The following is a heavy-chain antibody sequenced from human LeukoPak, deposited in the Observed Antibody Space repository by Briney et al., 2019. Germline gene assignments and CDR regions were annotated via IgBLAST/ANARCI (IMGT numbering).Heavy chain of an antibody. Sequence: PSETLSLTCAVYGGSFSGYYWSWIRQAPGKGLEWIREINHSGSTNYNPSLKSRVTISVDTSKNQFSLKLSSVTAADTAVYYCARVKGTYAYYYYYGMDVWGQGTTVTVSS. D-gene: IGHD2-8*01. CDR3: ARVKGTYAYYYYYGMDV. V-gene: IGHV4-34*01. J-gene: IGHJ6*02. CDR1: GGSFSGYY. CDR2: INHSGST.